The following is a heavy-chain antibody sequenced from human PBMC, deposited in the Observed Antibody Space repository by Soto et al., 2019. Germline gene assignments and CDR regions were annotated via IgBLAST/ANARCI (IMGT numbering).Heavy chain of an antibody. V-gene: IGHV3-74*01. CDR1: GFTFSDYW. Sequence: EVQLVESGGGLVQPGGSLRLSCVASGFTFSDYWMHWVRQAPGKGLVWVSRIKFDGGITSHADSVKGRFTISRDNARNTVHLQMNCLRAEDTGVYFCARGVRNYYGVDVWGQGTTVTVSS. CDR2: IKFDGGIT. CDR3: ARGVRNYYGVDV. J-gene: IGHJ6*02. D-gene: IGHD2-2*01.